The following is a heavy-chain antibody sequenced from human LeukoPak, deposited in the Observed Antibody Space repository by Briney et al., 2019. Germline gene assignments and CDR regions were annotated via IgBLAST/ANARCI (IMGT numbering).Heavy chain of an antibody. CDR2: ISSSSSYI. D-gene: IGHD3-16*02. CDR1: GFTFSSYS. Sequence: GGSLRLSCAASGFTFSSYSMNWVRQAPGKGLEWVSSISSSSSYIYYADSVKGRFTISRDNAKNSLYLQMNSLRAEDTAVYYCARALGYVWGSYREPFDYWGQGTLVTVSS. CDR3: ARALGYVWGSYREPFDY. V-gene: IGHV3-21*01. J-gene: IGHJ4*02.